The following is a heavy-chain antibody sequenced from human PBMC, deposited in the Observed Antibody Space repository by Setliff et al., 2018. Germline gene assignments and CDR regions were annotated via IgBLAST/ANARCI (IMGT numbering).Heavy chain of an antibody. D-gene: IGHD2-21*01. V-gene: IGHV3-7*01. CDR3: SSYLVS. Sequence: GGSLRLSCAASRFTFSNYWMSWARQAPGKGLEWVANIKEDGSQRNYVDAVRGRFTVSRDNARNLLYLQMNSLRVDDTAVYYCSSYLVSWGQGALVTVSS. CDR1: RFTFSNYW. J-gene: IGHJ4*02. CDR2: IKEDGSQR.